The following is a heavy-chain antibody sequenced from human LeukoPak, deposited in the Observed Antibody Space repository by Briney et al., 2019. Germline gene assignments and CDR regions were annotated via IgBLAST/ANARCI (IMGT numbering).Heavy chain of an antibody. CDR2: IKSKTDGGTT. J-gene: IGHJ5*02. V-gene: IGHV3-15*01. D-gene: IGHD3-10*01. CDR1: GFTFSNAW. Sequence: PGGSPSLSCAASGFTFSNAWMSWVRQAPWKGLEWVGRIKSKTDGGTTVYAAPVKGRFTISRDDSKNTLYLQMNSLKTEDTAVYYCTRGYWFDPWGQGTLVTVSS. CDR3: TRGYWFDP.